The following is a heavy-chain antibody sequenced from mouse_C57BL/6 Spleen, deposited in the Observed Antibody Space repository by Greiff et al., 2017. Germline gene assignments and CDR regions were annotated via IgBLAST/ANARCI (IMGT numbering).Heavy chain of an antibody. CDR1: GYTFTSYW. CDR2: IDPSDSET. D-gene: IGHD1-3*01. J-gene: IGHJ4*01. V-gene: IGHV1-52*01. Sequence: QVQLKQPGAELVRPGSSVKLSCKASGYTFTSYWMHWVKQRPIQGLEWIGNIDPSDSETHYNQKFKDKATLTVDKSSSTAYMQRSSLTSEDSAVYYSAREWRYAMDYWGQGTSVTVSS. CDR3: AREWRYAMDY.